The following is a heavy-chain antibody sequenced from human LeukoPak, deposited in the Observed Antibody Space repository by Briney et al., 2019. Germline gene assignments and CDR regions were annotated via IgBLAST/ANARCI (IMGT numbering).Heavy chain of an antibody. D-gene: IGHD3-22*01. CDR2: IYHSGST. J-gene: IGHJ4*02. V-gene: IGHV4-38-2*02. CDR1: GYSISSGYY. Sequence: SETLSLTCTVSGYSISSGYYWGWIRQPPGKGLEWIGSIYHSGSTYYNPSLKSRVTISVDTSKNQFSLKLSSVTAADTAVYYCARPLIGVSTMTDRDYWGQGTLVTVSS. CDR3: ARPLIGVSTMTDRDY.